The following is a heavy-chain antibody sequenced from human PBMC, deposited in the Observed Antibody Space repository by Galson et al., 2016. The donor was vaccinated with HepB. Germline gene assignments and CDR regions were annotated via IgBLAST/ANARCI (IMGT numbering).Heavy chain of an antibody. CDR3: ARGHAPHPYNQDGFDS. D-gene: IGHD1-14*01. J-gene: IGHJ4*02. V-gene: IGHV1-69*13. CDR1: RDTFSSYA. Sequence: SVKVSCKVSRDTFSSYAINWLRQAPGQGLEWMGGSIPIFNTTPSAQKFQGRLTINADESTSTVYMELSSLRHEDTAVYYCARGHAPHPYNQDGFDSWGQGTLVTVSS. CDR2: SIPIFNTT.